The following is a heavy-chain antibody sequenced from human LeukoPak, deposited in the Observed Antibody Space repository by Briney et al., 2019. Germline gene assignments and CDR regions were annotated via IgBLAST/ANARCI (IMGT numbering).Heavy chain of an antibody. Sequence: GGSLRLSCAASGFAFSTYSLNWVRQAPGKGLEWVAVISYDGSNKYYADSVKGRFTISRDNSKNTLYLQMNSLRAEDTAVYYCARDGLVVVITAPFDYWGQGTLVTVSS. CDR2: ISYDGSNK. D-gene: IGHD3-22*01. V-gene: IGHV3-30*03. CDR1: GFAFSTYS. CDR3: ARDGLVVVITAPFDY. J-gene: IGHJ4*02.